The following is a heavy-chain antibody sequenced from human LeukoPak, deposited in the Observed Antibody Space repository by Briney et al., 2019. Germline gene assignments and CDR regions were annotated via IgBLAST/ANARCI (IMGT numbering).Heavy chain of an antibody. Sequence: SETLSLTCTVSAGFVSNSNYYWGWIRQPPGKGLEWIGSIYYSGSTYYNPSLESRVTISVDTSKNQFSLNLSSVTAADTAVYYCARGTTMILDAFDIWGQGTMVTVSS. D-gene: IGHD3-22*01. CDR2: IYYSGST. J-gene: IGHJ3*02. V-gene: IGHV4-39*07. CDR3: ARGTTMILDAFDI. CDR1: AGFVSNSNYY.